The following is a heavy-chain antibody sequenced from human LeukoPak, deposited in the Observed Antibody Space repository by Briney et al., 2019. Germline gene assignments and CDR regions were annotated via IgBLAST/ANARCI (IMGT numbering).Heavy chain of an antibody. Sequence: GGSLRLSCAASGFTFSSYWMHWVCQVPGKGLVWVARINPGGSSITYADSVKGRFTISRDNAKNTLYLQMDSLRAEDTGMYYCARSNQADDYWGQGTLVTVSS. D-gene: IGHD1-14*01. CDR2: INPGGSSI. V-gene: IGHV3-74*01. J-gene: IGHJ4*02. CDR3: ARSNQADDY. CDR1: GFTFSSYW.